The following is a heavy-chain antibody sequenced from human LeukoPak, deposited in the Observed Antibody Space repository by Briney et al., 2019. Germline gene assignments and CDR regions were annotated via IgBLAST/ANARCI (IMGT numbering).Heavy chain of an antibody. CDR2: INSDGSRT. CDR3: ARVRIELATMLLDY. V-gene: IGHV3-74*01. Sequence: GGSLRLSCAASGFTFTSYWMHWVRPAPEEGLVWVSSINSDGSRTTYADSVKGRFSISRDNAKNTLYLQMNSLRAEDTAVYYCARVRIELATMLLDYWGQGTLVTVSS. D-gene: IGHD5-24*01. J-gene: IGHJ4*02. CDR1: GFTFTSYW.